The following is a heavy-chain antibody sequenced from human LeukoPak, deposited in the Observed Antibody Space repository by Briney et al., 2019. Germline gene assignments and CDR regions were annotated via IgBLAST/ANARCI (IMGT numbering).Heavy chain of an antibody. V-gene: IGHV3-15*01. CDR2: IKSRTDGGTT. J-gene: IGHJ4*02. CDR3: TTVGCSGGGCYPTDY. CDR1: EFTFTIAW. D-gene: IGHD2-15*01. Sequence: GGSLRLSCAVSEFTFTIAWMSWVRQAPGKGLEWVGRIKSRTDGGTTDYAAPVKGRFTISRDDSKNTLYLQMNSLKAEDTAVYYCTTVGCSGGGCYPTDYWGQGTLVTVSS.